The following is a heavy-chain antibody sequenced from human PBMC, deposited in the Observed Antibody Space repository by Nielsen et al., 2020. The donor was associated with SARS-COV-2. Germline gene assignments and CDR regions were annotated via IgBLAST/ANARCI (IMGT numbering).Heavy chain of an antibody. J-gene: IGHJ4*02. CDR2: LSGSGGST. Sequence: GESLKISCAASGFTFSSYAMSWVRQAPGKGLEWVSALSGSGGSTYSHYADSVKGRFTISRDNSKNTLYLQMNSLRAEDTAVYYCAKDLVEFGVLTPYFDYWGQGTLVTVSS. CDR1: GFTFSSYA. V-gene: IGHV3-23*01. CDR3: AKDLVEFGVLTPYFDY. D-gene: IGHD4/OR15-4a*01.